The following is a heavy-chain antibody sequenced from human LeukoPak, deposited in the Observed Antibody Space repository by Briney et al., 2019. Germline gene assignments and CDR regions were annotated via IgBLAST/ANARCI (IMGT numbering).Heavy chain of an antibody. CDR2: IKQDGSEK. J-gene: IGHJ4*02. Sequence: GGSLRLSCAASGFTFSSYWMSWVRQAPGKGLEWVANIKQDGSEKYYVDSVKGRFTISRDNAKNSLYLQISSLRAEDTAVYYCARLGEKADFDYWGQGTLVTVSS. CDR3: ARLGEKADFDY. D-gene: IGHD3-16*01. V-gene: IGHV3-7*01. CDR1: GFTFSSYW.